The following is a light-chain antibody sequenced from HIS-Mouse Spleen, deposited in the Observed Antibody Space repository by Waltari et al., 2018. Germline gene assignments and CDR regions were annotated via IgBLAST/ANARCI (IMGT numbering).Light chain of an antibody. V-gene: IGLV3-10*01. Sequence: YDLTQPPSGSVSPGQTAKITCPGDALPKKYAYWYQQKSCQTPVLVIYEDSKRPSGIPERFSGSSSGTMDTLTISGAQVEDEADYYCYSTDSSGNHRVFGGGTKLTVL. CDR2: EDS. J-gene: IGLJ2*01. CDR3: YSTDSSGNHRV. CDR1: ALPKKY.